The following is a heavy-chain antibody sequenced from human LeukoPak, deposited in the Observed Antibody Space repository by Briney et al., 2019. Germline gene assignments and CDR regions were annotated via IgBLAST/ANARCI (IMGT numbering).Heavy chain of an antibody. D-gene: IGHD3-22*01. CDR2: MNPISGNT. J-gene: IGHJ4*02. CDR1: GYTFTSYD. Sequence: ASVKVSCKASGYTFTSYDINWVRQATGQGLEWMGWMNPISGNTGYAQKFQGRVTMTRNTSISTAYMELSSLRSEDTAVYYCARPIYYYDSSGYYYTPAFDDWGQGTLVTVSS. CDR3: ARPIYYYDSSGYYYTPAFDD. V-gene: IGHV1-8*01.